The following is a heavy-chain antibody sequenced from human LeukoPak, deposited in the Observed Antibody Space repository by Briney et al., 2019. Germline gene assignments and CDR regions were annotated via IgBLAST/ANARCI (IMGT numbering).Heavy chain of an antibody. D-gene: IGHD3-10*01. CDR3: AKDGEIGGGSRWFDP. Sequence: GGSLRLSCGASGFTLSSYAVSWVRQAPGKGLEWVSGISGSGGSTYYADSVKGRFTISRDNPKNTLYLQMNSLRAEDTAVYYCAKDGEIGGGSRWFDPWGQGTLVTVSS. J-gene: IGHJ5*02. CDR2: ISGSGGST. CDR1: GFTLSSYA. V-gene: IGHV3-23*01.